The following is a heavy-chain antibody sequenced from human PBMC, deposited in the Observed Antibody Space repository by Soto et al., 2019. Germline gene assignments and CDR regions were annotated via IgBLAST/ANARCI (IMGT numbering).Heavy chain of an antibody. CDR3: ARGFTYYYGPGSYYKEPLDAFDI. D-gene: IGHD3-10*01. CDR1: AGSISSGGYY. Sequence: SETPSLTCTVSAGSISSGGYYWSWIRQHPGKGLERIGYIYNSGSTYYSPSLKSRVTISADTSKNQFSLKLSSVSAAGTAVYYCARGFTYYYGPGSYYKEPLDAFDIWGQGTMVTVSS. V-gene: IGHV4-31*03. J-gene: IGHJ3*02. CDR2: IYNSGST.